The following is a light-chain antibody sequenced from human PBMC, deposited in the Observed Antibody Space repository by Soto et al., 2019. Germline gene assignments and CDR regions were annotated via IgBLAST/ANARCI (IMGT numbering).Light chain of an antibody. Sequence: EIVMTQSPATLSVSPGERATLSCRASQSVSSNLAWHQQKPGQPPRLLIYGASTRATGIPARFSGSGSGTEFTLTISSLQSEDFAVYYCQQYHIWPPVTFGQGTKVDI. J-gene: IGKJ1*01. V-gene: IGKV3-15*01. CDR2: GAS. CDR1: QSVSSN. CDR3: QQYHIWPPVT.